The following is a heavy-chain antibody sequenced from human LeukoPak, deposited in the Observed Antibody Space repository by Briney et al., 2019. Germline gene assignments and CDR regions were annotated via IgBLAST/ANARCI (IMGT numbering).Heavy chain of an antibody. V-gene: IGHV4-39*01. Sequence: SETLSLTCTVSGGSISSSSYYWGWIRQPPGKGLEWIGSIYYSGSTHYNPSLKGRVTISVDTSKNQFSLKLSSVTAADTAVYYRARHYLYYYGSGSYSAFDYWGQGTLVTVSS. J-gene: IGHJ4*02. D-gene: IGHD3-10*01. CDR1: GGSISSSSYY. CDR2: IYYSGST. CDR3: ARHYLYYYGSGSYSAFDY.